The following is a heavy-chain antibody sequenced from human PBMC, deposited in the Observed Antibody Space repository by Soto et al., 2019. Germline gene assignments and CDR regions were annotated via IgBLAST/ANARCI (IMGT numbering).Heavy chain of an antibody. V-gene: IGHV3-30*18. Sequence: LRLSCAAAGFTFSSYGMHLVRQAPVKGLEWVAVISYDGSNKYYADSVKGRFTISRDNSKNTLYLQMNSLRAEDTAVYYCAKAEYYYDSSGYQSIYGMDVWGQGTTVTVSS. CDR1: GFTFSSYG. CDR3: AKAEYYYDSSGYQSIYGMDV. J-gene: IGHJ6*02. CDR2: ISYDGSNK. D-gene: IGHD3-22*01.